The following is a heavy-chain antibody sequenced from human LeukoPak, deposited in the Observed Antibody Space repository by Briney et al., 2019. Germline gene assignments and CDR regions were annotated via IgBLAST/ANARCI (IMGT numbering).Heavy chain of an antibody. V-gene: IGHV4-59*08. CDR2: IYYSGST. D-gene: IGHD5-18*01. CDR1: GGSISSYY. CDR3: ARRGYSYGQGWFDP. J-gene: IGHJ5*02. Sequence: SETLSLTCTVSGGSISSYYWSWIRQPPGKGLEWIGYIYYSGSTNYNPSLKSRVTISVDTSKNQFSLKLSSVTAADTAVYYCARRGYSYGQGWFDPWGQGTLVTVSS.